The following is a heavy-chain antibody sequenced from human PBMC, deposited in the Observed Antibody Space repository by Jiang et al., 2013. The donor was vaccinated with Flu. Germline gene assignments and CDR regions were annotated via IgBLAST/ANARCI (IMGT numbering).Heavy chain of an antibody. CDR2: IYYSGST. J-gene: IGHJ4*02. D-gene: IGHD5-18*01. Sequence: GSGLVKPSETLSLTCTVSGGSISSYYWSWIRQPPGKGLEWIGYIYYSGSTNYNPSLKSRVTISVDASKNQFSLKLSSVTAADTAVYYCARGTDTAMVTHIFDYWGQGTLVTVSS. CDR3: ARGTDTAMVTHIFDY. V-gene: IGHV4-59*01. CDR1: GGSISSYY.